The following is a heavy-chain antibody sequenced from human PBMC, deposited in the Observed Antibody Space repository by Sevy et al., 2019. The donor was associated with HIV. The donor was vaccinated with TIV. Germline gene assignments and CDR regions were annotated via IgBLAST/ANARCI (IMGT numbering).Heavy chain of an antibody. D-gene: IGHD4-17*01. CDR3: ARDLEFYDSGDYGPAFMPDF. V-gene: IGHV3-33*07. J-gene: IGHJ4*01. CDR2: IWFDGSNT. Sequence: GGSLRLSCAASGFTFSSFGMYWVRQAPGKGLEWVAVIWFDGSNTYYADSVKGRFTISRDIAKNTLHLQMNSLRAEDPAVYYCARDLEFYDSGDYGPAFMPDFWGHGTLVTVSS. CDR1: GFTFSSFG.